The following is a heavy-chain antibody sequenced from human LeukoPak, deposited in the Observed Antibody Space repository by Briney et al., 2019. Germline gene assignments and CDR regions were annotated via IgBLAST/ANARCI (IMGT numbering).Heavy chain of an antibody. CDR1: GFTFSSYA. D-gene: IGHD3-22*01. CDR2: ISGSSGST. Sequence: GASLRLSCAASGFTFSSYAMSWVRQAPGKGLEWVSAISGSSGSTYYADSVKGRFTISRDNSKNTLYLQMNSLRAEDTAVYYCAKLLHYYDSSGYYHHFDYWGQGTLVTVSS. CDR3: AKLLHYYDSSGYYHHFDY. V-gene: IGHV3-23*01. J-gene: IGHJ4*02.